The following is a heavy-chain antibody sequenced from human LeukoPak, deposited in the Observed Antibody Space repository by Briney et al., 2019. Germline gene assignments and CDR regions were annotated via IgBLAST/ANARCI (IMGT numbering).Heavy chain of an antibody. J-gene: IGHJ6*03. CDR3: ARGVSEYYYYYYMDV. V-gene: IGHV4-38-2*02. CDR2: IYHSGST. CDR1: GYSISSGYY. Sequence: PSETLSLTCTVSGYSISSGYYWGWIRQPPGKGLEWIGSIYHSGSTYYNPSLKSRVTISVDTSKNQFSLKLSSVTAADTAVYYCARGVSEYYYYYYMDVWGKGTTVTASS.